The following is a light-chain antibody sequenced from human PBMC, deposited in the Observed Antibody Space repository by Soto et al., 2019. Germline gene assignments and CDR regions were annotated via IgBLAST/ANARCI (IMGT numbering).Light chain of an antibody. CDR1: SSDVGAYDF. CDR2: EVS. Sequence: QSALTQPASVSGSPGQSIAISCTGTSSDVGAYDFVSWYQQHPDKAPKLMIYEVSHRPSGVSYRFSGSKSVNTATLTFSGLQAEDEADYYCGSYTTSSTRGFGTGTKVTVL. J-gene: IGLJ1*01. CDR3: GSYTTSSTRG. V-gene: IGLV2-14*03.